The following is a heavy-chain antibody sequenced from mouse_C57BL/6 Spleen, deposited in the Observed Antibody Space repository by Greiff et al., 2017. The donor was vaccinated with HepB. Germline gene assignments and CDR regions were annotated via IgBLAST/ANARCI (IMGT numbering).Heavy chain of an antibody. J-gene: IGHJ4*01. Sequence: EVMLVESGGGLVQPGGSLKLSCAASGFTFSDYGMAWVRQAPRKGPEWVAFISNLAYSIYYADTVTSRFTISRENAKNTLYLAMSSLRAEDTAMYYCARDYSNLYYAMDYWGQGTSVTVSS. CDR1: GFTFSDYG. CDR2: ISNLAYSI. D-gene: IGHD2-5*01. V-gene: IGHV5-15*01. CDR3: ARDYSNLYYAMDY.